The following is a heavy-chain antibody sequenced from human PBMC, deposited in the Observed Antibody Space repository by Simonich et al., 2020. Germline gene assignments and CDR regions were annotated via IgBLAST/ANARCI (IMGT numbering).Heavy chain of an antibody. CDR1: GYTFTGYY. CDR3: ARVRFEAFDI. Sequence: QVQLVQSGAEVKKPGASVKVSCKASGYTFTGYYMHWGRQAPGQGLEWMGRNNPNSGGTNYAHKVQGRVTMTRDTSISTAYMELSRLRSDDTAVYYCARVRFEAFDIWGQGTMVTVSS. J-gene: IGHJ3*02. CDR2: NNPNSGGT. V-gene: IGHV1-2*06.